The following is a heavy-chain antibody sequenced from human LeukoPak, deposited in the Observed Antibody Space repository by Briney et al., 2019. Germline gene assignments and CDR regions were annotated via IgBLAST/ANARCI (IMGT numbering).Heavy chain of an antibody. V-gene: IGHV3-33*06. CDR1: GVTFSNYG. CDR2: IYEDGSNK. Sequence: PGGSLRLSCTASGVTFSNYGMHWVRQAPGKGVEGVALIYEDGSNKYYAESVKAPFTISRDNSRTTLFLQMNSLRAEDPAVYYCANNFDYWGQGSLVTVSS. CDR3: ANNFDY. J-gene: IGHJ4*02.